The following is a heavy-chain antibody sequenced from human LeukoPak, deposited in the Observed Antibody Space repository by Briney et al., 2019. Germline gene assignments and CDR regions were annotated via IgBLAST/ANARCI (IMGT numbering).Heavy chain of an antibody. CDR3: AGTAYYYDSSGQLVDY. CDR2: IYHSGST. D-gene: IGHD3-22*01. V-gene: IGHV4-38-2*02. Sequence: SETLSLTCTVSGYSISSGYYWGWIRQPPGKVLEWIGSIYHSGSTYYNPSLKSRVTISVDTSKNQFSLKLSSVTAADTAVYYCAGTAYYYDSSGQLVDYWGQGTLVTVSS. J-gene: IGHJ4*02. CDR1: GYSISSGYY.